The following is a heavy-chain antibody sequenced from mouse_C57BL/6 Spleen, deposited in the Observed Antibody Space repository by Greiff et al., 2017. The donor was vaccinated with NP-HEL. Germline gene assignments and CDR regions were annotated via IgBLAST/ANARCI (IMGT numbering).Heavy chain of an antibody. J-gene: IGHJ3*01. D-gene: IGHD2-13*01. CDR2: ISSGSSTI. V-gene: IGHV5-17*01. Sequence: EVMLVESGGGLVKPGGSLKLSCAASGFTFSDYGMHWVRQAPEKGLEWVAYISSGSSTIYYADTVKGRFTISRDNAKNTLFLQMTSLRSEDTAMYYCARGDEGAWLADWGQGTLVTVSA. CDR1: GFTFSDYG. CDR3: ARGDEGAWLAD.